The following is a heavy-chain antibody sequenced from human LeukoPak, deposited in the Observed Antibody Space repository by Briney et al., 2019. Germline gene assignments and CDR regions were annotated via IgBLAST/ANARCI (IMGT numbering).Heavy chain of an antibody. Sequence: ASVKVSLKGSGYTFTGYYMHWVRQAPGQGLEWMAWINPNNGATHYAQKFQGRVTMTRDTSISTAYMELIRLRSDDTAVYYCAKEGTGIDYWGQGTLVTVSS. CDR2: INPNNGAT. J-gene: IGHJ4*02. D-gene: IGHD3/OR15-3a*01. V-gene: IGHV1-2*02. CDR1: GYTFTGYY. CDR3: AKEGTGIDY.